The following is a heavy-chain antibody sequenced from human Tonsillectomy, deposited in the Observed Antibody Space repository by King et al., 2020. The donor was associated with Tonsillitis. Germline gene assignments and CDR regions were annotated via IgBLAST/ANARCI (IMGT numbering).Heavy chain of an antibody. CDR1: GGSISNYY. CDR2: IYYSGSA. V-gene: IGHV4-59*08. J-gene: IGHJ6*02. CDR3: ASSTEKVHCYCCLDV. Sequence: VQLQESGPGLVKPSETLSLTCTVSGGSISNYYWSWIRQPPGKGLEWIGYIYYSGSANYNPSLKSRVTISIDTSKNQFSLKLSSVTAADTALYYCASSTEKVHCYCCLDVWGQGTTVTVSS.